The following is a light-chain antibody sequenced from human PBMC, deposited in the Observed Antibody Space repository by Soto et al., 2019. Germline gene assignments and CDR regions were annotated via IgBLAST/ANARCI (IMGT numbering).Light chain of an antibody. CDR3: RSYDSRLSGWV. Sequence: QSALTQPPSVSGAPGQRVTISCTGSSSNIGAGYDVHWYQQLPGTAPKLLIYGNSNRPSGVPDRFSGSKSGTSASLAITGLQAEDEADYYCRSYDSRLSGWVFGGGTKLTVL. V-gene: IGLV1-40*01. J-gene: IGLJ3*02. CDR2: GNS. CDR1: SSNIGAGYD.